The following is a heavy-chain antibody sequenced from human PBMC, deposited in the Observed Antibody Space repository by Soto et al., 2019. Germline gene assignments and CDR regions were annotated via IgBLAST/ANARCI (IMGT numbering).Heavy chain of an antibody. Sequence: EVQLVESGGGLVKPGGSLRLSCAASGFTFSSYTMNWVRQAPGKGLEWVSSISSGSSSIYYADSVKGRFTISRDNAKNSLDLQMNSLRVEDTAVYYCSRAYAAGSAFDWGQGTLFTVSS. D-gene: IGHD6-19*01. J-gene: IGHJ4*02. V-gene: IGHV3-21*02. CDR2: ISSGSSSI. CDR1: GFTFSSYT. CDR3: SRAYAAGSAFD.